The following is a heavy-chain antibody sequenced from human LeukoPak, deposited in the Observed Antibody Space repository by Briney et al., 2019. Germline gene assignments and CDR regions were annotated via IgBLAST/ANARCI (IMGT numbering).Heavy chain of an antibody. J-gene: IGHJ6*03. CDR2: ISWNSGSI. V-gene: IGHV3-9*01. Sequence: PGGSLRLSCAASGFTFDDYAMHWVRQAPGKGLEWVSGISWNSGSIGYADSVKGRFTISRDNAKNSLYLQMNSLRAEDTAVYYCARDRVEYCSSTSCFGRRGYYMDVWGKGTTVTISS. D-gene: IGHD2-2*01. CDR1: GFTFDDYA. CDR3: ARDRVEYCSSTSCFGRRGYYMDV.